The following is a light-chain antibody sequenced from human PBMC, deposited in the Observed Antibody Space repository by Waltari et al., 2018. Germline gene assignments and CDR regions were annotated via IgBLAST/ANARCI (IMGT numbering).Light chain of an antibody. Sequence: DIQMTQSPSSLSASVGDTVTVTCRASQNIRTHLNWYQQKPATAPKLLIYAASTLHRGVPSRFSASASGTDFTLTVTNQQPDDFAVYFCQQSFSSPWTFGQGTRV. V-gene: IGKV1-39*01. J-gene: IGKJ1*01. CDR1: QNIRTH. CDR3: QQSFSSPWT. CDR2: AAS.